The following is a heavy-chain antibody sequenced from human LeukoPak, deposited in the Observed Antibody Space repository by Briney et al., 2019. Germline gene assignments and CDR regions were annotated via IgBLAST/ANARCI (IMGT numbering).Heavy chain of an antibody. CDR3: AKYRTRYSSGWLGWFDP. V-gene: IGHV3-23*01. J-gene: IGHJ5*02. CDR2: ISGSGGRT. Sequence: KPGGSLRLSCAASGFTFRSYAMSWVRQAPGKGVEGVSAISGSGGRTYYADSVKGRFTISRDNSKNTLYLQINSLRAEDTAVYYCAKYRTRYSSGWLGWFDPWGQGTLVTVSS. CDR1: GFTFRSYA. D-gene: IGHD6-19*01.